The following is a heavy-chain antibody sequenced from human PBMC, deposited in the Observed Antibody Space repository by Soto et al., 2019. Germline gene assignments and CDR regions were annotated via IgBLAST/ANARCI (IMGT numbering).Heavy chain of an antibody. D-gene: IGHD2-21*02. J-gene: IGHJ5*02. V-gene: IGHV4-31*03. CDR2: IYYSGST. Sequence: SETLSLTCTVAAGSISSGGYYCSWIRQHPGKGLEWIGYIYYSGSTYYTPSLKSRVTISVDTSKNQFSLKLSSVTAADTAVYYCARAACCGGDCYSCFSSCGQGTLVTVSS. CDR1: AGSISSGGYY. CDR3: ARAACCGGDCYSCFSS.